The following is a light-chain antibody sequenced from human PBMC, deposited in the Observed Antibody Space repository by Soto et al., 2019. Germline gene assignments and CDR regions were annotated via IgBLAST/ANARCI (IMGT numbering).Light chain of an antibody. Sequence: DIQMTQSPSTLSASVGDRVTITCRASQSISSGLAWYQHKPGKAPKLLIYKASSLESGVTSRFSGSGSGPEFTLAISSLQADDFATDYCQQYKSYSLTFGGGTKVEIK. CDR2: KAS. J-gene: IGKJ4*01. V-gene: IGKV1-5*03. CDR3: QQYKSYSLT. CDR1: QSISSG.